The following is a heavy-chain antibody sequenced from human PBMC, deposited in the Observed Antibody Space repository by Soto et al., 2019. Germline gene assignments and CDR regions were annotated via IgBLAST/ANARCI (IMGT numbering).Heavy chain of an antibody. CDR3: ASPLGYCSSTSCSWEGFYYGMDV. Sequence: SVKVFCKASGGTFSSYAISWVRQAPGQGLEWMGGIIPIFGTANYAQKFQGRVTITADESTSTAYMELSSLRSEDTAVYYCASPLGYCSSTSCSWEGFYYGMDVWGQGTTVTVSS. V-gene: IGHV1-69*13. J-gene: IGHJ6*02. D-gene: IGHD2-2*01. CDR2: IIPIFGTA. CDR1: GGTFSSYA.